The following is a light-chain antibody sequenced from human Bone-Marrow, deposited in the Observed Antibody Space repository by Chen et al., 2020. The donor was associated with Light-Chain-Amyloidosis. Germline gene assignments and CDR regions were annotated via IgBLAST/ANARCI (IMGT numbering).Light chain of an antibody. CDR1: SRDVGGYKY. Sequence: QSALTQPASVSGSPGQSITLSCSGTSRDVGGYKYVSWYQQFPGKAPKLLIFEVANRPSGVSNRFSVSKSGNTASLPISGLQAEDEADDYCSSYTMSSPWVFGGGTKVTVL. V-gene: IGLV2-14*01. CDR2: EVA. CDR3: SSYTMSSPWV. J-gene: IGLJ3*02.